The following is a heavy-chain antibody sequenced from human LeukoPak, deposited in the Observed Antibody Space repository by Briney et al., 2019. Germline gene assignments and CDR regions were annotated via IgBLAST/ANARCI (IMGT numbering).Heavy chain of an antibody. Sequence: PGGSLRLSCAASGFTSGFTFSSYGMHWVRQAPGEGLEWVAVISYDGSNKYYADSVKGRFTISRDNSKNTLYLQMNSLRAEDTAVYYCAKDAGPHDYGDYGRDYWGQGTLVTVSS. CDR3: AKDAGPHDYGDYGRDY. D-gene: IGHD4-17*01. V-gene: IGHV3-30*18. J-gene: IGHJ4*02. CDR1: GFTFSSYG. CDR2: ISYDGSNK.